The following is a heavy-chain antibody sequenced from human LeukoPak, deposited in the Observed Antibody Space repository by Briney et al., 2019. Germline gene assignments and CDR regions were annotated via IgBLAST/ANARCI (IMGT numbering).Heavy chain of an antibody. CDR3: AREAGATVGANWFDP. CDR1: GYTFTGYY. V-gene: IGHV1-2*02. D-gene: IGHD1-26*01. CDR2: INPNTGGR. J-gene: IGHJ5*02. Sequence: ASVKVSCKASGYTFTGYYMQWVRQAPGQGLEWMGWINPNTGGRNYAQKFQGRVTMTRDTSTSTVYMELSRLRSDDTAVYYCAREAGATVGANWFDPWGQGTLVTVSS.